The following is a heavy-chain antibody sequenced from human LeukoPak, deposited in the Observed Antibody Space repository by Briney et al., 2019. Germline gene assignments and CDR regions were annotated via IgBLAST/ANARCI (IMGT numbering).Heavy chain of an antibody. CDR2: IIPIFGTA. CDR3: ARGQGNWNDVRYYYYYGMDV. Sequence: ASVKVSCKASGGTFSSYAISWVRQAPGRGLEWMGGIIPIFGTANYAQKFQGRVTITADESTSTAYMELSSLRSEDTAVYYCARGQGNWNDVRYYYYYGMDVWGQGTTVTVSS. J-gene: IGHJ6*02. D-gene: IGHD1-20*01. CDR1: GGTFSSYA. V-gene: IGHV1-69*13.